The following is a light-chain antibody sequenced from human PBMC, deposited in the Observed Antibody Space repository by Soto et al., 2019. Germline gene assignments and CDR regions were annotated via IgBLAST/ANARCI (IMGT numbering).Light chain of an antibody. V-gene: IGKV1-39*01. CDR3: QQYNKWPRT. Sequence: DIQMTQSPSSLSASVGDRVTITCRASQSISSYLNWYQQKPGKAPKLLIYAASSLQSGVPSRFSGSGSGTDFTLTISSLQSQDFAVYYCQQYNKWPRTFGQGTRWIS. CDR1: QSISSY. CDR2: AAS. J-gene: IGKJ1*01.